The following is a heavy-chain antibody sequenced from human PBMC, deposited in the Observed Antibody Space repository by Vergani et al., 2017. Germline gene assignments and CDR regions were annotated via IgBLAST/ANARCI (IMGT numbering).Heavy chain of an antibody. V-gene: IGHV4-30-2*01. J-gene: IGHJ6*02. CDR1: GGSISSGGYS. CDR3: ARANYGSGSRGMDV. CDR2: IYHSGST. D-gene: IGHD3-10*01. Sequence: QLQLQESGPGLVKPSQTLSLTCAVSGGSISSGGYSWSWIRQPPGKGLEWIGYIYHSGSTYYNPSLKSRVTISVDRSTNQFSLKLSSVTAADTAVYYCARANYGSGSRGMDVWGQGTTVTVSS.